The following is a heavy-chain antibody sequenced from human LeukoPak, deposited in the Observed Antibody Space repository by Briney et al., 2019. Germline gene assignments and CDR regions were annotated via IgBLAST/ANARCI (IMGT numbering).Heavy chain of an antibody. Sequence: GGSLRLSCAASGFTFSSHAMHWVRQAPGKGLEWVAVISYDGSNKYYADSVKGRFTISRDNSKNTLYLQMNSLRAEDTAVYYCARALWCSGGSCYSAVLDYWGQGTLVTVSS. CDR3: ARALWCSGGSCYSAVLDY. CDR2: ISYDGSNK. J-gene: IGHJ4*02. D-gene: IGHD2-15*01. CDR1: GFTFSSHA. V-gene: IGHV3-30*01.